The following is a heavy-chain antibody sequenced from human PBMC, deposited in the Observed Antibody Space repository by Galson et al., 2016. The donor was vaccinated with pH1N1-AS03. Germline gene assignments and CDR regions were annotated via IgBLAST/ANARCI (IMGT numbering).Heavy chain of an antibody. CDR1: GFTLSDSY. CDR2: ISSSGRTI. J-gene: IGHJ6*02. Sequence: SLRLSCAASGFTLSDSYIYWVRQAPGKGLEWLSYISSSGRTIYYADSVKGRFTISRDNAKNSVDLQMNSLRGEDTDVYYCARVESGNTYGYVALDVWGLGTTVTVSS. D-gene: IGHD5-18*01. V-gene: IGHV3-11*01. CDR3: ARVESGNTYGYVALDV.